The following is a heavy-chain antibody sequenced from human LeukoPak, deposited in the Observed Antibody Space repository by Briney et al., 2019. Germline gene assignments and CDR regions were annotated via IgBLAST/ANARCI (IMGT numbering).Heavy chain of an antibody. V-gene: IGHV4-39*07. Sequence: SETLSLTCTVSGGSIRSSYYYWGWIRQPPGKGLEWIGSIYDSGSTYYNPSLKSRVTISVDTSKNQFSLKLSSVTAADTAVYYCARVHSSGWYGVNWFDPWGQGTLVTVSS. D-gene: IGHD6-19*01. CDR3: ARVHSSGWYGVNWFDP. J-gene: IGHJ5*02. CDR1: GGSIRSSYYY. CDR2: IYDSGST.